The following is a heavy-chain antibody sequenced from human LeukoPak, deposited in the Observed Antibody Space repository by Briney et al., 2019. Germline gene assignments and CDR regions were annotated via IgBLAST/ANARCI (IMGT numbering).Heavy chain of an antibody. D-gene: IGHD1-26*01. CDR1: GGSITINSYY. J-gene: IGHJ4*02. CDR3: ARYSGTPLMYFDY. V-gene: IGHV4-39*01. Sequence: PSETLSLTCTVSGGSITINSYYWGWIRQPPGKGLEWVGSIYYSRSTYYNPSLKSRVTISVDTSKNQFSLKLSSVTAADTAVYYCARYSGTPLMYFDYWGQGTLVTVSS. CDR2: IYYSRST.